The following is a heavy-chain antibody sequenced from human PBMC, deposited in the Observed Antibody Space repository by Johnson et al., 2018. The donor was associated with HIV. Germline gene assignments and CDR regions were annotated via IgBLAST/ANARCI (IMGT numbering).Heavy chain of an antibody. CDR1: GFTFSDYY. J-gene: IGHJ3*02. Sequence: HVPLVESGGGLVKPGGSLRLSCAASGFTFSDYYMNWIRQAPGKGLEWVSYISSSGSTIYYADSVKGRFTISRDNAKNSLYLQMNSLRVEDTALYYCARVRTGDSSGYHDAFDIWGQGTMVTVSS. CDR2: ISSSGSTI. V-gene: IGHV3-11*01. D-gene: IGHD3-22*01. CDR3: ARVRTGDSSGYHDAFDI.